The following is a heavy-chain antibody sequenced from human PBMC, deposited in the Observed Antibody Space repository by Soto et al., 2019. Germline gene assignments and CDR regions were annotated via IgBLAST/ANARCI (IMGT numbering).Heavy chain of an antibody. J-gene: IGHJ6*02. CDR3: AQCLLGVNYYYGMDV. CDR2: IIPIFATA. Sequence: QVQLVQSGAEVKKPGSSVKVSCKASGGTFSSYAINWVRQAPGQGLERMGGIIPIFATADYAQKFQGRVTITADESTSTAYMELSSLRSEDTAVYYCAQCLLGVNYYYGMDVWGQGTTVTVSS. D-gene: IGHD3-16*01. CDR1: GGTFSSYA. V-gene: IGHV1-69*12.